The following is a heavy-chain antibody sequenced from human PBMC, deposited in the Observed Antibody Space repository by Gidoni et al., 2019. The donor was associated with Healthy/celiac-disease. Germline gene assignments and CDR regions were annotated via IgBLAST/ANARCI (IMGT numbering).Heavy chain of an antibody. J-gene: IGHJ6*02. D-gene: IGHD2-15*01. Sequence: QVQLQQWGAGLLKPSETLSLTCAVYGGSFSGYYWSWIRQPPGKGLEWIGEINHSGSTNYNPSLKSRVTISVDTSKNQFSLKLSSVTAADTAVYYCARGRYCSGGSCYYWYYGMDVWGQGTTVTVSS. CDR1: GGSFSGYY. V-gene: IGHV4-34*01. CDR2: INHSGST. CDR3: ARGRYCSGGSCYYWYYGMDV.